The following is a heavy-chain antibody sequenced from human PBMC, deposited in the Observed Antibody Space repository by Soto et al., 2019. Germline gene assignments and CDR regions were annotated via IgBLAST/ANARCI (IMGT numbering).Heavy chain of an antibody. CDR2: INTGGTVI. CDR3: ARDQDGPAGHFEY. D-gene: IGHD2-2*01. J-gene: IGHJ4*02. CDR1: GFTLTTYS. V-gene: IGHV3-48*01. Sequence: EVQLVESGGALVQPGGSLRLSCAASGFTLTTYSMNWVRQAPGKGLEWVSYINTGGTVIYYADSVRGRFTISRDNARNSLYLQMNSLRAEDTAVYYCARDQDGPAGHFEYWGQGALVTVSS.